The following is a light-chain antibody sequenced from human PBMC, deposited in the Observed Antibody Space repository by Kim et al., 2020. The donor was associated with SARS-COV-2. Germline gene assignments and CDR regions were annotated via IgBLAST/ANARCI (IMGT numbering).Light chain of an antibody. CDR1: RRVSSAY. V-gene: IGKV3-20*01. CDR3: QQYDSSRGYT. CDR2: GVS. J-gene: IGKJ2*01. Sequence: IVLTQFPGTLSLSPGERATLSCRASRRVSSAYLAWYHQKPGQAPRLLIYGVSNRATGIPDRFSGSGSGTDFTLTISRLEPEDFAVYYCQQYDSSRGYTFGQGTKLEI.